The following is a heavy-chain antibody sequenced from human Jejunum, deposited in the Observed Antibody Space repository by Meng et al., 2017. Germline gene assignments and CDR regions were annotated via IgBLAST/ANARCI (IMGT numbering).Heavy chain of an antibody. Sequence: GESLKISCAASGFTFSSYDMGWVRQAPGEGLRWVSSISESGGSTYYADSVKGRFTISRDNSKNTLFLQMNSLRAEDTAVYYCAKLRAAAGTTRGYFDYWGQGTLVTVSS. D-gene: IGHD6-13*01. V-gene: IGHV3-23*01. CDR2: ISESGGST. CDR1: GFTFSSYD. CDR3: AKLRAAAGTTRGYFDY. J-gene: IGHJ4*02.